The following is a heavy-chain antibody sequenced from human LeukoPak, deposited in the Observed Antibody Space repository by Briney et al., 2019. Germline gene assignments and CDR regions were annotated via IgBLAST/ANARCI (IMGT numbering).Heavy chain of an antibody. J-gene: IGHJ4*02. D-gene: IGHD3-9*01. CDR1: GGSFSGYY. CDR2: INHSGST. CDR3: ARKVLRYFDDC. Sequence: PSETLSLTCAVYGGSFSGYYWSWIRQPPGKGLEWIGEINHSGSTNYNPSLKSRVTISVDTSKNQFSLKLSSVTAADTAVYYCARKVLRYFDDCWGQGTLVTVSS. V-gene: IGHV4-34*01.